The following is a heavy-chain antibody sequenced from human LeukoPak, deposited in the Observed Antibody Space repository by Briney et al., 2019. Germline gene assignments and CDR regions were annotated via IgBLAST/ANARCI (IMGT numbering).Heavy chain of an antibody. J-gene: IGHJ4*02. V-gene: IGHV3-30*14. CDR1: GFTFSSYA. Sequence: GRSLRLSCAASGFTFSSYAMHWVRQAPGKGLEWVAVISYDGSNKYYADSVKGRFTISRDNSKNTLYLQMNSLRAEDTAVYYCARHPYYYDSSGYYYFDYWGQGTLVTVSS. CDR2: ISYDGSNK. CDR3: ARHPYYYDSSGYYYFDY. D-gene: IGHD3-22*01.